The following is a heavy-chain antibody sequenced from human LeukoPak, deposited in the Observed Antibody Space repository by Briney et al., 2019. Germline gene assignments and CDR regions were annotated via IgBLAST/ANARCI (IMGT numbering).Heavy chain of an antibody. D-gene: IGHD3-22*01. CDR3: ARERYYYDSTYYYVKSCDY. Sequence: GRSLRLSCAVSGFTVSSNYMSWIRQHPGKGLEWVSSISSSSSYIYYADSVKGRFTISRDNAKNSLYLQMNSLRAEDTAVYYCARERYYYDSTYYYVKSCDYWGQGTLVTVSS. CDR1: GFTVSSNY. V-gene: IGHV3-21*04. CDR2: ISSSSSYI. J-gene: IGHJ4*02.